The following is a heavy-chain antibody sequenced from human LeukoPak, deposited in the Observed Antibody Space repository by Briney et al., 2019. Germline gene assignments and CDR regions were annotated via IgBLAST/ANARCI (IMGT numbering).Heavy chain of an antibody. CDR1: GGTLSSYA. CDR3: ARGLCSGGSCYSPFDY. J-gene: IGHJ4*02. D-gene: IGHD2-15*01. CDR2: IIPIFGTA. V-gene: IGHV1-69*05. Sequence: SVKVSCKASGGTLSSYAISWVRQAPGQGLEWMGRIIPIFGTANYAQKFQGRVTITTDESTSTAYMELSSLRSEDTAVYYCARGLCSGGSCYSPFDYWGQGTLVTVSS.